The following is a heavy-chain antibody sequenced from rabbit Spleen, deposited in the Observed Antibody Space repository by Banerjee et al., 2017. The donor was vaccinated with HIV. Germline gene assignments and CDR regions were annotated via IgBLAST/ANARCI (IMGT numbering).Heavy chain of an antibody. CDR1: GFSFSSSYY. CDR3: ARDGGYSINDYRFFPL. Sequence: QSLEESGGDLVKPGASLTLTCTASGFSFSSSYYMCWVRQAPGKGLEWIACIYAGSSGSTYYASWAKGRFTISKTSSTTMTLQMTRLTAADTATYFCARDGGYSINDYRFFPLWGQGTLVTVS. CDR2: IYAGSSGST. J-gene: IGHJ4*01. D-gene: IGHD2-1*01. V-gene: IGHV1S40*01.